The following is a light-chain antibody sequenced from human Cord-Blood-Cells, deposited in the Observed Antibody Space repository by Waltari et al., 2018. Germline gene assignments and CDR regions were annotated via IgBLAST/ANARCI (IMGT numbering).Light chain of an antibody. CDR2: DAS. J-gene: IGKJ2*01. CDR3: QQYDNLPYT. CDR1: QDISNY. V-gene: IGKV1-33*01. Sequence: DLKMPQSPSSLSACVGDRDTITCQASQDISNYLNWYQQKPGKTPKLLIYDASNLETGVPSRFSGSGSGTDFTFTISSLQPEDIATYYCQQYDNLPYTFGQGTKLEIK.